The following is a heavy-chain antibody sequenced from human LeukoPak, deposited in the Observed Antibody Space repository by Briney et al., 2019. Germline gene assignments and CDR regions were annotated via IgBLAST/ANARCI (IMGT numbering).Heavy chain of an antibody. V-gene: IGHV4-34*01. CDR1: GGSFSGYY. Sequence: SETLSLTCAVYGGSFSGYYWSWIRQPPGKGLEWIGEINHSGSTNYNPSLKSRVTISVDTSKNQFSLKLSSVTAADTAVYYCARGASPNIAVAGTIDYWGQGTLVTVSS. CDR3: ARGASPNIAVAGTIDY. D-gene: IGHD6-19*01. CDR2: INHSGST. J-gene: IGHJ4*02.